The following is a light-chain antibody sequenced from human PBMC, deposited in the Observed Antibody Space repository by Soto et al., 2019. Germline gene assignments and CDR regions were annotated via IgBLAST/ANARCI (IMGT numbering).Light chain of an antibody. CDR3: QQRRGT. CDR2: DAS. V-gene: IGKV3-11*01. J-gene: IGKJ2*02. CDR1: RSVSSY. Sequence: EIVLTQSPGTLSLSPGERATLSCRASRSVSSYLAWYQQKPGQAPRLLIYDASLRAPGIPARFSGSGSGTDFTLTISSLEPEDFAVYYCQQRRGTFGQGTKLEIK.